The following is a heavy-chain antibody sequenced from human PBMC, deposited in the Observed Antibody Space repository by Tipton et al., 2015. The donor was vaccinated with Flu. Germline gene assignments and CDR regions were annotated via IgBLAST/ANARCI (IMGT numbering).Heavy chain of an antibody. D-gene: IGHD6-13*01. Sequence: TLSLTCTVSDGSISSSSYYWGWIRQPPGKGLEWIGSIYYSGSTYYNPSLKRRVTISVDTSKNQFSLKLSSVTAADTAVYYCAREGVAAAGRGWAFDIWGQGTMVTVSS. CDR2: IYYSGST. CDR3: AREGVAAAGRGWAFDI. J-gene: IGHJ3*02. CDR1: DGSISSSSYY. V-gene: IGHV4-39*07.